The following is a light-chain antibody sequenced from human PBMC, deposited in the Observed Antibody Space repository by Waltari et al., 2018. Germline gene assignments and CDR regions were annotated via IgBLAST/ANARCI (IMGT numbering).Light chain of an antibody. Sequence: EIVLTQSPGTLSLSPGERATLSCRASQSVGRSLAWYQQKPGQAPRLLIYGASIRATGIPDRFSVGESGTDFSLTISRLEPEDFAAYHCQHYVRLPVTFGQGTKVEIK. J-gene: IGKJ1*01. CDR2: GAS. V-gene: IGKV3-20*01. CDR3: QHYVRLPVT. CDR1: QSVGRS.